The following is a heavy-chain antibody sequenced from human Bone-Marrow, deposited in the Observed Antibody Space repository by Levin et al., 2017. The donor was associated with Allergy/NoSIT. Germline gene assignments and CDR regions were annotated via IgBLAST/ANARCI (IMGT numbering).Heavy chain of an antibody. CDR1: GFTFDNYW. Sequence: PGGSLRLSCAVFGFTFDNYWMRWVRQTPGKGLESVANIKNDGSETYYVDSVKGRFTISRDNAKNSLHLQMNSLRAEDTAVYCCATAVRRIPFDYWGQGILVTVSS. V-gene: IGHV3-7*01. CDR3: ATAVRRIPFDY. D-gene: IGHD2-21*01. J-gene: IGHJ4*02. CDR2: IKNDGSET.